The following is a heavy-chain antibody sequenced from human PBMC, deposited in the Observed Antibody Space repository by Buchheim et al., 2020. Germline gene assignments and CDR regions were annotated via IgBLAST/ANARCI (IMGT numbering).Heavy chain of an antibody. CDR3: ARDGYRSSWRSGVYMDV. CDR1: GGSVTSGSDY. D-gene: IGHD6-13*01. CDR2: IYYSVST. V-gene: IGHV4-61*01. Sequence: QVQLQESGPGLVKPSETLSLTCTVSGGSVTSGSDYWSWIRQPPGKGLEWIGYIYYSVSTNYNPSLKSRVTISVDTSKNQFSLKLSSVTAADTAVYYCARDGYRSSWRSGVYMDVWGQGTT. J-gene: IGHJ6*03.